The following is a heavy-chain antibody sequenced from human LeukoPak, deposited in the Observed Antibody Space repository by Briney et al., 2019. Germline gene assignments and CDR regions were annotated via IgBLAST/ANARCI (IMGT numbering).Heavy chain of an antibody. J-gene: IGHJ4*02. CDR1: GGSISSSSYY. D-gene: IGHD4-17*01. Sequence: SETLSLTCTVSGGSISSSSYYWGWIRQPPGKGLEWIGSIYYSGGTYYNPSLKSRVTISVDTSKNQFSLKLSSVTAADTAVYYCARYTVTTFLYRNDWGQGTLVTVSS. V-gene: IGHV4-39*01. CDR2: IYYSGGT. CDR3: ARYTVTTFLYRND.